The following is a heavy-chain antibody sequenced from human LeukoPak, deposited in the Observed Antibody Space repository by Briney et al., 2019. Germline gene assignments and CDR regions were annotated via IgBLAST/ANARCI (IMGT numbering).Heavy chain of an antibody. CDR1: GFTFSSYS. CDR2: ISSSSTYI. CDR3: ARGGGWDAYYYYGLDV. V-gene: IGHV3-21*01. D-gene: IGHD6-19*01. J-gene: IGHJ6*02. Sequence: GGSLRLSCAASGFTFSSYSMNWVRQAPGKGPEWISPISSSSTYIYYADSVKGRFTISRDNAKNSLYLQMNSLRVEDTALYYCARGGGWDAYYYYGLDVWGQGTTVTVSS.